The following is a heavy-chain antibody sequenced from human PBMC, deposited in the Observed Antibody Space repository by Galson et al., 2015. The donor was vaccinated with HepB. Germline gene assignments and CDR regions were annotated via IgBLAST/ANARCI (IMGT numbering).Heavy chain of an antibody. CDR1: GFTLSNAW. CDR3: TTDTIVVVPAAIGGFDP. J-gene: IGHJ5*02. V-gene: IGHV3-15*01. Sequence: SLRLSCAASGFTLSNAWMSWVRQAPGKGLEWVGRIRSKTDGGTTDYAAPVKGRFTISRDDSKNTLYLQMNSLKTEDTAVYYCTTDTIVVVPAAIGGFDPWGQGTLVTVSS. D-gene: IGHD2-2*01. CDR2: IRSKTDGGTT.